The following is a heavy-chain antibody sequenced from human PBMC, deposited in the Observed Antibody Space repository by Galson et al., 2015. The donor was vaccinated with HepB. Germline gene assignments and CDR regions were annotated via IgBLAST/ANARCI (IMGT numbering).Heavy chain of an antibody. CDR2: INPNSGGT. CDR1: GYTFTGYY. J-gene: IGHJ4*02. V-gene: IGHV1-2*04. D-gene: IGHD3-10*01. CDR3: ARSGVTGGSGSYSY. Sequence: SVKVSCKASGYTFTGYYMHWVRQAPGQGLEWMGWINPNSGGTNYAQKFQGWVTMTRDTSISTAYMELSRLRSDDTAVYYCARSGVTGGSGSYSYWGQGTLVTVSS.